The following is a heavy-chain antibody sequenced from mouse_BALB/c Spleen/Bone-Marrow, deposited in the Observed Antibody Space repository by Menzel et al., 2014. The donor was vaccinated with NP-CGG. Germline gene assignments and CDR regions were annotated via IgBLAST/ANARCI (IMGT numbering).Heavy chain of an antibody. Sequence: EVKLEESGAELVKPGASVKLSCTASGFNIKDAYMHWVKQRPAQGLEWIGGIAPANGNTEYDPKFLDKATITADTSSNTAYLQLSSLTSEDTAVYYCARSPGEVNYWGQGTLVTVSA. V-gene: IGHV14-3*02. CDR3: ARSPGEVNY. CDR1: GFNIKDAY. D-gene: IGHD1-3*01. J-gene: IGHJ3*01. CDR2: IAPANGNT.